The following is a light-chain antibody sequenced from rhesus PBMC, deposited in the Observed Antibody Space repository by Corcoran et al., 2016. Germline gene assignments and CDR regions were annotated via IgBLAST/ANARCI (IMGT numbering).Light chain of an antibody. CDR1: QGISSW. J-gene: IGKJ4*01. CDR3: PQYRSRLT. Sequence: DIQMTQSPSSLPVSVGDTVTFTCRASQGISSWLAWYQQKPGKAPKLLIYKASSLQSGVPSRFSGSGSGTDFTLTLSTLRSGDFATYCCPQYRSRLTFGGGTKVELK. V-gene: IGKV1-22*01. CDR2: KAS.